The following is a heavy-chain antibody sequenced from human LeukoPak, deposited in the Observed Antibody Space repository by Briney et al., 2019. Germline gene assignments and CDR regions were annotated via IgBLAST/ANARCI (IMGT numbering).Heavy chain of an antibody. CDR2: ISSSGDII. CDR3: ARNTAMGGPSDFDY. CDR1: EFTFTDYY. Sequence: PGGSLRLSCAVSEFTFTDYYMSWVRQAPGKGLEWISYISSSGDIIFNADSVKGRFTISRDNAKKLLYLQMNSLRAEDTAVYYCARNTAMGGPSDFDYWGQGTLVTVSS. D-gene: IGHD5-18*01. J-gene: IGHJ4*02. V-gene: IGHV3-11*04.